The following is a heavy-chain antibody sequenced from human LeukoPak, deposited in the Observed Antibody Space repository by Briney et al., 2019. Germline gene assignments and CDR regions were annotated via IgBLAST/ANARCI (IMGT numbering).Heavy chain of an antibody. CDR2: IYYSGST. J-gene: IGHJ4*02. CDR1: GGSISSGGYY. CDR3: ARQEAYCGGDCFLPFDY. D-gene: IGHD2-21*02. Sequence: SQTLSLTCTVSGGSISSGGYYWSWIRQHPGKGLEWIGYIYYSGSTYYNPSLKSRVTISVDTSKNQFSLKLSSVTAADTAVYYCARQEAYCGGDCFLPFDYWGQGTLVTVSS. V-gene: IGHV4-31*03.